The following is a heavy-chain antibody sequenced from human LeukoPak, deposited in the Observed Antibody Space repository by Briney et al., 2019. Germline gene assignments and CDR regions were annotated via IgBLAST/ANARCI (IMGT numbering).Heavy chain of an antibody. V-gene: IGHV1-8*01. D-gene: IGHD3-10*01. J-gene: IGHJ6*02. CDR2: MNPNSGNT. Sequence: ASVKVSCKASGYTSTSYDINWVRQATGQGLEWMGWMNPNSGNTGYAQKFQGRVTMTRNTSISTAYMELSSLRSEDTAVYYCARGNYGSERTQYYYGMDVWGQGTTVTVSS. CDR3: ARGNYGSERTQYYYGMDV. CDR1: GYTSTSYD.